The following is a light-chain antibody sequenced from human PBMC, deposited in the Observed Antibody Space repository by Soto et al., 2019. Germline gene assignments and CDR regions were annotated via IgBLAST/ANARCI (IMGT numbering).Light chain of an antibody. V-gene: IGKV1-5*01. J-gene: IGKJ3*01. CDR3: QQYNTFFT. CDR1: QSINTW. Sequence: IKISHSSSSVSSPDGDTVTIHCRASQSINTWLAWYQQKPGKAPKLLIYDASSLESGVPSRFSGSGSGTEFTLTISSLQPDDFATYYCQQYNTFFTFGPGSKVDV. CDR2: DAS.